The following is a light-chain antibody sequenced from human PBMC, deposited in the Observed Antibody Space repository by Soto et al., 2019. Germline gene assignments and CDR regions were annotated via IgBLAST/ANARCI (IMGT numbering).Light chain of an antibody. CDR1: QSVSNN. Sequence: EIVMTQSPATLSVSPGERATLSCRASQSVSNNLAWYQKKPGQAPRLLIYCASTRATGIPARFSGGGSGTEFTLTISSLQSEDFAFYYCQHYNNWWTFGQGTRVEIK. V-gene: IGKV3-15*01. CDR2: CAS. CDR3: QHYNNWWT. J-gene: IGKJ1*01.